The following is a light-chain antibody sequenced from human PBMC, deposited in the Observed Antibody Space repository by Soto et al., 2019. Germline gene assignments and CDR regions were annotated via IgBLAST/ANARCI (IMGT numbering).Light chain of an antibody. CDR1: QSISSY. CDR2: AAS. CDR3: QPSYSSPST. V-gene: IGKV1-39*01. Sequence: DIQMTQSPSSLSASVGDRVTITCRASQSISSYLNWYQQKPGKAPNLLIYAASSLQSGVPSKFSGSGSGTDFTLTITSLQPEDFPTYYCQPSYSSPSTFGPGTKVDIK. J-gene: IGKJ3*01.